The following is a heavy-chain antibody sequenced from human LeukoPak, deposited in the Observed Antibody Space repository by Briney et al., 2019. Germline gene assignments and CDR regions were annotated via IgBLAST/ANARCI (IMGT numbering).Heavy chain of an antibody. J-gene: IGHJ4*02. CDR2: INSDGSST. Sequence: GGSLRLSCAASGXTFSSYWMHWVRQAPGKGLVWDSRINSDGSSTSYADSVKGRFTISRDNAKNTLYLQMNSLRAEDTAVYYCARGGDYYDSSGYRVGYWGQGTLVTVSS. CDR3: ARGGDYYDSSGYRVGY. V-gene: IGHV3-74*01. D-gene: IGHD3-22*01. CDR1: GXTFSSYW.